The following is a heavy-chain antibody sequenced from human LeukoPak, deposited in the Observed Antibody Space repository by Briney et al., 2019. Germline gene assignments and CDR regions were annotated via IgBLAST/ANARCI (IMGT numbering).Heavy chain of an antibody. CDR2: INPNSGGT. V-gene: IGHV1-2*02. CDR3: ARVSCSGGTCYDLGWFDS. D-gene: IGHD2-15*01. J-gene: IGHJ5*01. CDR1: GYTFIDYH. Sequence: ASVKVSCKGSGYTFIDYHIHWVRQAPGQGLEWMGWINPNSGGTIYVQKFQGRVTMTRDTSINTAYMELSRLTSDDAAMYYCARVSCSGGTCYDLGWFDSWGQGTLVTVSS.